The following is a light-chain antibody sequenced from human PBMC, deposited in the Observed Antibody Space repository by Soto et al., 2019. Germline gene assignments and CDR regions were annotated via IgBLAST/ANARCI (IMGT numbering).Light chain of an antibody. Sequence: EIGITQSPSTLSVSLGERATISCRASEDINTNLTWYQQKPGQAPRLLFYGASTKATGLPARFRGPGSGPEFTLTINSLQAEDSAVYYCQQYYNWPRTFGQGTRLEI. CDR2: GAS. V-gene: IGKV3-15*01. CDR1: EDINTN. J-gene: IGKJ5*01. CDR3: QQYYNWPRT.